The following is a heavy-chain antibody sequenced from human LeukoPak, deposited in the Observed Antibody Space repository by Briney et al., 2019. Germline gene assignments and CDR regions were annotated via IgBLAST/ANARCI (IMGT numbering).Heavy chain of an antibody. J-gene: IGHJ6*03. D-gene: IGHD3-10*01. CDR3: ASARSGELHYYYMDV. Sequence: ASVKVSCKASGYTFTGYYMHWVRQAPGQGLEWMGWINPNSGGTNYAQKFQGRVTMTRDTSISTAYMELSRLRSDDTAVYYCASARSGELHYYYMDVWGKGTTVTVSS. CDR1: GYTFTGYY. V-gene: IGHV1-2*02. CDR2: INPNSGGT.